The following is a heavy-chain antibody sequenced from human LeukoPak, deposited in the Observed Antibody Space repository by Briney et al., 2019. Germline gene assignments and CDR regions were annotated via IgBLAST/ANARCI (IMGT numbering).Heavy chain of an antibody. CDR3: ARALGGIVVVPAAILFDY. J-gene: IGHJ4*02. V-gene: IGHV1-3*01. D-gene: IGHD2-2*01. CDR2: INAGNGNI. CDR1: GFTFTSYA. Sequence: ASVKVSCKTSGFTFTSYAMHWVRQAPGQSLEWMGWINAGNGNIKYSQKFQGRVTITRDTSASTAYMELSSLRSEDTAVYYCARALGGIVVVPAAILFDYWGQGTLVTVSS.